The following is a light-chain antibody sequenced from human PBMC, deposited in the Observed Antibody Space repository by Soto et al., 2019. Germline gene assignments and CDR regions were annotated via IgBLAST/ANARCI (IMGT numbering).Light chain of an antibody. CDR1: SGSIASNH. V-gene: IGLV6-57*04. CDR3: QSYDDNNVV. CDR2: QND. Sequence: NFMLTQPHSVSESPGKTVAISCTRSSGSIASNHVQWYQQRPGSAPTTTIYQNDQRPSGVPDRFSGSIDSSSNSASLTISGLKTEDEADYYCQSYDDNNVVFGGGTKLTVL. J-gene: IGLJ2*01.